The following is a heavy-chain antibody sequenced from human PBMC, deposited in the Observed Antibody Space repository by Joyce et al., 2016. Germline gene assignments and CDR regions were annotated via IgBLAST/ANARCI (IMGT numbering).Heavy chain of an antibody. CDR1: GGSFSGYY. CDR2: INYSGTT. D-gene: IGHD6-19*01. Sequence: QVQLQQWGAGLLKPSETLSLTCAVYGGSFSGYYWSWFRQPPGEGLEWLGEINYSGTTNYHPTLKSRVTISGDPSRKQFSLQLNSVAAADTALYYWTRGYRGWDGGDGFDLGGPGTMVSVSS. CDR3: TRGYRGWDGGDGFDL. V-gene: IGHV4-34*01. J-gene: IGHJ3*01.